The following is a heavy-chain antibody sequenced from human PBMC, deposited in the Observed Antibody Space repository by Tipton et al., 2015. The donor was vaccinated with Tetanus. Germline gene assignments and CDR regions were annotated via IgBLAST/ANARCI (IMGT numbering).Heavy chain of an antibody. V-gene: IGHV4-34*04. CDR2: INQRGAT. CDR3: AHARSRASYWSGPEVRLLGGGDFDS. J-gene: IGHJ4*02. D-gene: IGHD3-3*01. CDR1: GGSSSSFY. Sequence: TLSLTCAVSGGSSSSFYWNWIRQTPGGGLQWIGEINQRGATHNPSLKSRATISVDSSKTQLSLNLTSVTAADTAVYFCAHARSRASYWSGPEVRLLGGGDFDSWGRGTLVTVSS.